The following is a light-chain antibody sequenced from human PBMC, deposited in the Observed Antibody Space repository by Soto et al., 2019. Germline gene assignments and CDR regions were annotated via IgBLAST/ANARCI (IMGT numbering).Light chain of an antibody. Sequence: DIVMTQSPDSLAVSLGERASITCRSSQAVFRDSSGRHLLAWYQQKPGQPPKLLIYWASTRESGVPDRFSGSGSGTDFTLTISSLQAEDVAVYCCQQFSSPPLFTFGQGTKLEI. CDR1: QAVFRDSSGRHL. CDR3: QQFSSPPLFT. J-gene: IGKJ2*01. CDR2: WAS. V-gene: IGKV4-1*01.